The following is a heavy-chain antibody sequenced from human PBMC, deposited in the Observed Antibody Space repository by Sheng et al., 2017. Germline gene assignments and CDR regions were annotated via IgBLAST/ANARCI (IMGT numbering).Heavy chain of an antibody. CDR3: AREEPDYGGVEGFDP. V-gene: IGHV3-48*01. D-gene: IGHD4-17*01. CDR1: GFTFSSYS. J-gene: IGHJ5*02. CDR2: ISSSSSTI. Sequence: EVQLVESGGGLVQPGGSLRLSCAASGFTFSSYSMNWVRQAPGKGLEWVSYISSSSSTIYYADSVKGRFTISRDNAKNSLYLQMNSLRAEDTAVYYCAREEPDYGGVEGFDPWGQGTLVTVSS.